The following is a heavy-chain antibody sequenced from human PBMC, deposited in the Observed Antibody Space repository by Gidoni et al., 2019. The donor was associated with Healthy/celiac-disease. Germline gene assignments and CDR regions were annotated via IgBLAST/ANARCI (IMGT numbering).Heavy chain of an antibody. D-gene: IGHD3-16*01. V-gene: IGHV4-39*07. J-gene: IGHJ4*02. Sequence: QLQLQESGPGLVKPSETLSLTCTVSGGSISSSSYYWGWIRQPPGKGLEWIGSIYYSGSTYYNPSLKSRVTISVDPSKNQFSLKLSSVTAADTAVYYCARSGGFREGLDYWGQGTLVTVSS. CDR2: IYYSGST. CDR1: GGSISSSSYY. CDR3: ARSGGFREGLDY.